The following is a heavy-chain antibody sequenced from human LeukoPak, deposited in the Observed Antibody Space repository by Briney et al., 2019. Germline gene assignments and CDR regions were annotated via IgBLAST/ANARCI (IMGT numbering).Heavy chain of an antibody. D-gene: IGHD3-22*01. CDR2: ISDDGSNK. Sequence: GRSLRLSCAASGFTFSSYAMHWVRQAPGKGLEWVAVISDDGSNKYYAGSVRGRFTISRDNSKNTLYLQMNRLRAEDTAVYYCARVWEGYYYDSSGYYDYWSQGTLVTVSS. CDR3: ARVWEGYYYDSSGYYDY. J-gene: IGHJ4*02. CDR1: GFTFSSYA. V-gene: IGHV3-30*04.